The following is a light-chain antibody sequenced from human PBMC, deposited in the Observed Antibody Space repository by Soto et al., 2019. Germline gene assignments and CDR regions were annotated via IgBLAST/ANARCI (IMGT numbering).Light chain of an antibody. Sequence: EIVLTQSPGTLSLSPGERATLSCRASQSVSSSYLAWYQQKPGQAPRLLIYGASSRATGIPDRFSGSGSGTDFTLTISRLESEDFAVYYSQQYGSSPPWTSGQGTKVEIK. CDR1: QSVSSSY. J-gene: IGKJ1*01. CDR2: GAS. CDR3: QQYGSSPPWT. V-gene: IGKV3-20*01.